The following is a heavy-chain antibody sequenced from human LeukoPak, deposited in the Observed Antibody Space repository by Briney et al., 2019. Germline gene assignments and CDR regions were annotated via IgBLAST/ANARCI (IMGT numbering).Heavy chain of an antibody. CDR3: ARETYYYDSSGYLDYFDY. V-gene: IGHV4-39*07. J-gene: IGHJ4*02. CDR1: GGSISSSSYY. CDR2: IYYSGST. D-gene: IGHD3-22*01. Sequence: KTSETLSLTCTVSGGSISSSSYYWGWIRQPPGKGLEWIGSIYYSGSTYYNPSLKSRVTISVDTSKNQFSLKLSSVTAADTVVFYCARETYYYDSSGYLDYFDYWGQGTLVTVSS.